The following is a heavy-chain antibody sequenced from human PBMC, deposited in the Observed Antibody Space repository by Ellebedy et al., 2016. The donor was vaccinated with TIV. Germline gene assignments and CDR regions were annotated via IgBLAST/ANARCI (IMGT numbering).Heavy chain of an antibody. J-gene: IGHJ4*02. D-gene: IGHD2-2*01. CDR1: GFTFSSSG. Sequence: GGSLRLPCEASGFTFSSSGMSWGRQVPGKGLEGVAAISGGGISTCIADSVKGRLQISRDNSKNMIYLQMKSLRADDTAIYYCAKRSQFSRISCFDYWGQGTLVTVSS. CDR3: AKRSQFSRISCFDY. CDR2: ISGGGIST. V-gene: IGHV3-23*01.